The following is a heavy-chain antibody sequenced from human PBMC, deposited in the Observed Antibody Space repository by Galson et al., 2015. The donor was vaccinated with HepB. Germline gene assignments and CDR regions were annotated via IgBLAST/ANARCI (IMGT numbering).Heavy chain of an antibody. CDR1: GFTFSSYA. CDR2: ISYDGSNK. CDR3: ARSLTVVTLYGAFWY. V-gene: IGHV3-30*04. Sequence: SLRLSCAASGFTFSSYAMHWVRQAPGKGLEWVAVISYDGSNKYYADSVKGRFTISRDNSKNTLYLQMNSLRAEDTAVYYCARSLTVVTLYGAFWYWGQGTLVTVSS. D-gene: IGHD4-23*01. J-gene: IGHJ4*02.